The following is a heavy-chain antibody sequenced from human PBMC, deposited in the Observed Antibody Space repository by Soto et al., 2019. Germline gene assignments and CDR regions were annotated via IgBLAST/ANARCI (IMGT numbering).Heavy chain of an antibody. J-gene: IGHJ4*02. CDR3: AIVRVADSPLDH. CDR2: MSYDGSAK. D-gene: IGHD3-10*02. CDR1: GFIFSNNC. V-gene: IGHV3-30*02. Sequence: WGSLRLSCEGSGFIFSNNCMHWVRQAPGKGLECVAFMSYDGSAKFLADSVKGRFTISRDNSKSTLFLHMSSLRAEDTAMYYCAIVRVADSPLDHWGQGTLVTSPQ.